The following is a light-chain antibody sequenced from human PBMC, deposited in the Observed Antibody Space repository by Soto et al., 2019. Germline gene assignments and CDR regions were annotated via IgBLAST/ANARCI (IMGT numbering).Light chain of an antibody. V-gene: IGLV2-14*01. J-gene: IGLJ3*02. CDR3: SSYTSSSTLV. CDR1: SSDVGGYNY. CDR2: EVG. Sequence: QSALTQPASVSGSPGQSITISCTGTSSDVGGYNYVSWYQQHPGKAPKLMIYEVGNRPSGVSNRFSGSKSGNTASLTISGLPGEDEADYYCSSYTSSSTLVFGGGTKLTVL.